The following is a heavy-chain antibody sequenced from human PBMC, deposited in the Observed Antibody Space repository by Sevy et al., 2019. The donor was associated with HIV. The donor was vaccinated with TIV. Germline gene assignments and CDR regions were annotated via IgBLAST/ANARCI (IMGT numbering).Heavy chain of an antibody. V-gene: IGHV3-11*01. J-gene: IGHJ6*02. Sequence: GGSLRLSCAASGFTFSDYYMSWIRQAPGKGLEWVSYISSSGSTIYYADSVKGRFTISRDNAKNSLYLQMNSLRAEDTAVYYCARDRADCSSTSCCNSREPYYYGMDVWGQGTTVTVSS. CDR3: ARDRADCSSTSCCNSREPYYYGMDV. D-gene: IGHD2-2*01. CDR1: GFTFSDYY. CDR2: ISSSGSTI.